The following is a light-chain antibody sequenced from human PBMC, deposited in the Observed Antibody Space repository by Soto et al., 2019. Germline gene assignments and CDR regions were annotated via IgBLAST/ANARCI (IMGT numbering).Light chain of an antibody. V-gene: IGKV1-39*01. Sequence: DIQMTQSPSSVSASVGNRVTITCRASHNINSYLNWYQQKPGKAPRLLISAASSLQSGVPSRFSGSDSETDFTLTISSLQPEDFATYYCQQSYSTPYTFGQGTKLVIK. CDR3: QQSYSTPYT. J-gene: IGKJ2*01. CDR2: AAS. CDR1: HNINSY.